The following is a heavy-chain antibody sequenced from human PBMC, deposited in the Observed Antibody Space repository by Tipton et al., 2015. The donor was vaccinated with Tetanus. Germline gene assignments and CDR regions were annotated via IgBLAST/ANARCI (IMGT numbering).Heavy chain of an antibody. CDR3: ARDRGWFDP. Sequence: TLSLTCTVSGGSIGSYYWSWIRQPPGKGLEWIGYIYYSGSTNYNPSLKSRVTISVDTSKNQFSLKLSSVTAADTAVYYCARDRGWFDPWGQGTLVTVSS. J-gene: IGHJ5*02. CDR1: GGSIGSYY. CDR2: IYYSGST. V-gene: IGHV4-59*01. D-gene: IGHD3-10*01.